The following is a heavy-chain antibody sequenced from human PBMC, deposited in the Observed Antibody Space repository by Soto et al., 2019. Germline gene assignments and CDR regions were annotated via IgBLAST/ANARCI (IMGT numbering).Heavy chain of an antibody. J-gene: IGHJ4*02. CDR1: GFTFSSYG. CDR2: LSYDGSNK. V-gene: IGHV3-30*18. Sequence: QVQLLESGGGVVQPGRSLRLSCAASGFTFSSYGMHWVRQAPGKGLEWVAVLSYDGSNKYYADSVKGRFTISRDNSKNKLYLQMNRLRAEDTAVYYCAKEGGPRSSPDYDYWGQGTLVTVS. CDR3: AKEGGPRSSPDYDY. D-gene: IGHD6-6*01.